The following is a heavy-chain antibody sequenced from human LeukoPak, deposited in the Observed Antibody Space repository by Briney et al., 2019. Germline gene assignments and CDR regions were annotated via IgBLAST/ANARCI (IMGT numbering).Heavy chain of an antibody. D-gene: IGHD6-19*01. Sequence: GGSLRLSCAASGFTFSSFALSWVRQAPGKGLEWISGISGSGGRTDYADSVKGRFTISRDNSKNTLYLQMSSLRADDTALYYCARGGVYSSGSYYLYYFDYWGQGTLVTVSS. CDR3: ARGGVYSSGSYYLYYFDY. CDR1: GFTFSSFA. CDR2: ISGSGGRT. J-gene: IGHJ4*02. V-gene: IGHV3-23*01.